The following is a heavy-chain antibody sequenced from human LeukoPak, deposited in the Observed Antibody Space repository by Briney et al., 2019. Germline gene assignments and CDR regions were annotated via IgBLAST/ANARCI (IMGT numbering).Heavy chain of an antibody. CDR1: GYTFTSYG. D-gene: IGHD3-22*01. CDR2: INPNSGGT. J-gene: IGHJ4*02. CDR3: ASWSRDFGYYYDSSGYRNY. V-gene: IGHV1-2*02. Sequence: GASVKVSCKASGYTFTSYGISWVRQAPGQGLEWMGWINPNSGGTNYAQKFQGRVTMTRDTSISTAYMELSRLRSDDTAVYYCASWSRDFGYYYDSSGYRNYWGQGTLVTVSS.